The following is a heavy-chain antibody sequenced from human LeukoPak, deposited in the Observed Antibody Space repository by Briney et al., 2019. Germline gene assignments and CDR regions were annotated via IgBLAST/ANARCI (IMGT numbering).Heavy chain of an antibody. CDR1: GGSFDSKY. J-gene: IGHJ2*01. CDR3: ARFHSGPSGWYVLWYFDL. Sequence: SETLSLTCSVSGGSFDSKYWSWIRQPPGKGLERIGYIYNSENTKYNSSLESRVTISVDTSKNQFFLKLSSVTAADTAVYYCARFHSGPSGWYVLWYFDLWGRGTLVTVSS. CDR2: IYNSENT. D-gene: IGHD6-19*01. V-gene: IGHV4-4*09.